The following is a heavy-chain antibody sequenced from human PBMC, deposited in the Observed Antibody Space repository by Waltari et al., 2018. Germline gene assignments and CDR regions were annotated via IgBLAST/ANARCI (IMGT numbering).Heavy chain of an antibody. CDR2: ISYDGSHT. CDR1: AVRFDNFG. D-gene: IGHD2-15*01. Sequence: QVQLVDSGGGVVQPGTSLTLSCAASAVRFDNFGMFWVRQAPGKGLEWVATISYDGSHTYYGDSVKGRFTISRDNSNSTLYLQMNSLRTEDTAVYYCAKGHLVGLLSDPLSWGQGVLVTVSA. V-gene: IGHV3-30*18. CDR3: AKGHLVGLLSDPLS. J-gene: IGHJ4*02.